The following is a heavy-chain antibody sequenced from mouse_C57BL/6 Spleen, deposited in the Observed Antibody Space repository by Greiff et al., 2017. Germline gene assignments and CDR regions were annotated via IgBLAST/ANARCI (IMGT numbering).Heavy chain of an antibody. CDR1: GYTFTSYW. CDR3: VFYSNDDYFDY. D-gene: IGHD2-12*01. Sequence: VQLQQSGAELVKPGASVKLSCKASGYTFTSYWMHWVKQRPGQGLEWIGMIHPNSGSTNYNEKFKDKATLTVDKSSSTAYMQLSSLTSEDSAVYDCVFYSNDDYFDYWGQGTTLTVSS. CDR2: IHPNSGST. V-gene: IGHV1-64*01. J-gene: IGHJ2*01.